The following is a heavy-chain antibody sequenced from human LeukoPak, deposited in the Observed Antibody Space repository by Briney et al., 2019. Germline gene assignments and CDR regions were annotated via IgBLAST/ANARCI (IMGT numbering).Heavy chain of an antibody. D-gene: IGHD5-24*01. CDR3: AREERDGYNYYWYFDL. CDR2: ISSSGSTI. CDR1: GFTFSSHE. J-gene: IGHJ2*01. Sequence: GGSLRLSCAASGFTFSSHEMNWVRQAPGKGLEWVSYISSSGSTIYYADSVKGRFTISRDNAKNSLYLQMNSLRAEDTAVYYCAREERDGYNYYWYFDLWGRGTLVTVSS. V-gene: IGHV3-48*03.